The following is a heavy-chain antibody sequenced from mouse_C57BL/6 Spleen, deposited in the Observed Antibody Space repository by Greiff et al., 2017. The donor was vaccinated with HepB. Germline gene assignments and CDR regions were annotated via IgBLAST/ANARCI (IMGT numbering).Heavy chain of an antibody. V-gene: IGHV1-59*01. CDR1: GYTFTSYW. J-gene: IGHJ3*01. D-gene: IGHD1-1*01. CDR3: ARGGIYYYGSSWFAY. Sequence: QVQLQQPGAELVRPGTSVTLSCKASGYTFTSYWMHWVKQRPGQGLEWIGVIDPSDSYTNYNQKFKGKATLTVDTSSSTAYMQLSSLTSEDSAVYYCARGGIYYYGSSWFAYWGQGTLVTVSA. CDR2: IDPSDSYT.